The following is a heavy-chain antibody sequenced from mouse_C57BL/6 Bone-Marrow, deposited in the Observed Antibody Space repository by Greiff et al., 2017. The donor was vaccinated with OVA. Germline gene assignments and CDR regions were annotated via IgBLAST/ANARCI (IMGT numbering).Heavy chain of an antibody. CDR2: INSNNGGT. Sequence: VQLKESGPELAKPGASVKIPCKASGYTFTDYNMDWVKQSHGKSLEWIGDINSNNGGTNYNQKFKGKATLTVDKSSSTAYMELRRLTSEDTAVYYCARGGYYDYDGGAWFAYWGQGTLVTVAA. CDR3: ARGGYYDYDGGAWFAY. J-gene: IGHJ3*01. D-gene: IGHD2-4*01. CDR1: GYTFTDYN. V-gene: IGHV1-18*01.